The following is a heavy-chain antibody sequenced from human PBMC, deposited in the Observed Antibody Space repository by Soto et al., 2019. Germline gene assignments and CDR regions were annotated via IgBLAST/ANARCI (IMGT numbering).Heavy chain of an antibody. CDR2: IKQDGSEK. J-gene: IGHJ3*02. CDR1: GFTSSSYW. CDR3: ARSSHSAFDI. V-gene: IGHV3-7*01. D-gene: IGHD2-2*01. Sequence: EVQLVESGGGLVQPGGSLRLSCAASGFTSSSYWMSWVRQAPGKGLEWVANIKQDGSEKYYVDSVKGRFTISRDNAKNSLYLQMNSLRAEDTAVYYCARSSHSAFDIWGRGTMVPVSS.